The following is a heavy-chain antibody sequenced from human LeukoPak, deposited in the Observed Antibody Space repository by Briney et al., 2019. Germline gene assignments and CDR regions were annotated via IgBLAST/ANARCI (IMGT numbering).Heavy chain of an antibody. J-gene: IGHJ4*02. D-gene: IGHD5-18*01. CDR2: IYYSGST. Sequence: PSETLSLTCTVSGGSISSYYWSWIRQPPGKGLEWIGYIYYSGSTNYNPSLKSRVTISVDTSKNQFSLKLSSVTAADTAVYYCARSGYSYGHRFDYWGQGTLVTVSS. CDR3: ARSGYSYGHRFDY. CDR1: GGSISSYY. V-gene: IGHV4-59*08.